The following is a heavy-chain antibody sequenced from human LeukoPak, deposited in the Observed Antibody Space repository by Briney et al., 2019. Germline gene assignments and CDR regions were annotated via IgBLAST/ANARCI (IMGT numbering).Heavy chain of an antibody. CDR2: INPSGGST. CDR3: ARVIVLVTAVLDAFDV. D-gene: IGHD2-21*02. V-gene: IGHV1-46*01. CDR1: GYTFTSYY. J-gene: IGHJ3*01. Sequence: ASVKVSCKASGYTFTSYYMNWVRQAPGQGLEWVGEINPSGGSTRYDQKFQGRVTLTRDTSTSTVYMELSNLRSDDTAVYYCARVIVLVTAVLDAFDVWGQGTMVTVSS.